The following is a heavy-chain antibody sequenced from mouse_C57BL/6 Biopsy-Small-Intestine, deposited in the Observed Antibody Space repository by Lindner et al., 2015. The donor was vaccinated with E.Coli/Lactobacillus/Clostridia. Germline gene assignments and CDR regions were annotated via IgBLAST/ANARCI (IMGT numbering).Heavy chain of an antibody. Sequence: SVKVSCKASGYTFTNYDINWVRQATGQGLEWIGWMNPNSGTTGYAQKFKGRVTVTRNTSISTAYMELNGLGSEDTAIYYCVRDSLSAPDGDYWGRGTLVTVSS. CDR3: VRDSLSAPDGDY. V-gene: IGHV1-19*01. J-gene: IGHJ4*01. D-gene: IGHD2-3*01. CDR1: GYTFTNYD. CDR2: MNPNSGTT.